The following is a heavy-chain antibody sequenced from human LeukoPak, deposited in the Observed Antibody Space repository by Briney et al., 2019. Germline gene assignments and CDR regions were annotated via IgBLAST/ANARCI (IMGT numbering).Heavy chain of an antibody. J-gene: IGHJ4*02. CDR3: ARGDTAMVFDY. CDR2: ISGGGRST. CDR1: GFTFSSYA. V-gene: IGHV3-23*01. Sequence: GGSLRLSCAASGFTFSSYAMSWVRQAPGKGLEWVSAISGGGRSTNYADSVKGRFTISRDNSKNTLYLQMNSLRAEDTAVYYCARGDTAMVFDYWGQGTLVTVSS. D-gene: IGHD5-18*01.